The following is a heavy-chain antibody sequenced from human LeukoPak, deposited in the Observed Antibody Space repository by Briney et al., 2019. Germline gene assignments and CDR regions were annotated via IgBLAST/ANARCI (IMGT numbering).Heavy chain of an antibody. V-gene: IGHV3-48*03. Sequence: GGSLRLSCAASGFTFSSYEMNWVRQAPGKGLEWVSYISSSGSTIYYADSVKGRFTISRDNAKNSLYLQMNSLRAEDTAVYYCARGGTLEYFQHWGQSTLVSASS. J-gene: IGHJ1*01. CDR1: GFTFSSYE. CDR2: ISSSGSTI. CDR3: ARGGTLEYFQH.